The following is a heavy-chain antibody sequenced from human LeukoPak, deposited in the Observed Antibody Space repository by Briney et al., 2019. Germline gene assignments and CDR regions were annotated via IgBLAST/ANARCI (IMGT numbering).Heavy chain of an antibody. V-gene: IGHV4-59*01. J-gene: IGHJ5*02. CDR3: ARDIYGSGHGWFDV. CDR2: IHYTGST. Sequence: PSETLSLTCSVSGVSISTYYWSWIRQPPGKGLEYMGYIHYTGSTNYNPSLKSRATISVDTSKRQLSLMLRSVTAADTAAYYCARDIYGSGHGWFDVWGQGTLVTVSS. D-gene: IGHD3-10*01. CDR1: GVSISTYY.